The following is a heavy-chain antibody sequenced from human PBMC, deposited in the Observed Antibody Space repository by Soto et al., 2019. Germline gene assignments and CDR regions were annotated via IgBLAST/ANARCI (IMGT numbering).Heavy chain of an antibody. CDR1: GGSISSTNW. D-gene: IGHD3-16*01. J-gene: IGHJ4*02. Sequence: PSETLSLTCAVSGGSISSTNWWSWVRQSPGKGLEWIGEIYHLGSTDYNPSLRGRVTISVDKSNNQFSLKMRYLTAADTAVYYCARDYDYVWGTYSHTHYYWGQGTLVTVS. CDR3: ARDYDYVWGTYSHTHYY. CDR2: IYHLGST. V-gene: IGHV4-4*02.